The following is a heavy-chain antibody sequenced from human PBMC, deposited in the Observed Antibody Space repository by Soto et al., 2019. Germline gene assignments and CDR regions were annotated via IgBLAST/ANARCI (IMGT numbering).Heavy chain of an antibody. D-gene: IGHD3-10*01. CDR1: GYTFSNYY. CDR3: ARETNYFGSGNYYGMDV. V-gene: IGHV1-46*01. CDR2: INPSGGST. J-gene: IGHJ6*02. Sequence: QVQLVQSGAEVKKPGASMKVSCKASGYTFSNYYVHWVRQAPGQGLEWMGIINPSGGSTTYAQKFQGRVTMTRDTSTSTVYMELNSRRSKDTAVYYCARETNYFGSGNYYGMDVWGQGTTVTVSS.